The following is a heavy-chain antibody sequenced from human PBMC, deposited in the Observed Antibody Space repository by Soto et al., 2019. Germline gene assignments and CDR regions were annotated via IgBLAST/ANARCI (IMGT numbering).Heavy chain of an antibody. Sequence: GGSLRLSCAASGFTFSSYGMHWGRQAPGKGLGWVAVIWYDGSNKYYANSLKGRFTISRENSKNTLYLQMNSLRDEDAGVYYCDRDFGRWGSYYNGDYWGQGTMVTVSS. CDR3: DRDFGRWGSYYNGDY. J-gene: IGHJ4*02. CDR1: GFTFSSYG. CDR2: IWYDGSNK. V-gene: IGHV3-33*01. D-gene: IGHD3-10*01.